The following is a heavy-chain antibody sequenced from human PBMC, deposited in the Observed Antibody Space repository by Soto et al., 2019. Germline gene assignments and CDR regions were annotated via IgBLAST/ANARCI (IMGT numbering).Heavy chain of an antibody. J-gene: IGHJ6*02. CDR2: IYYSGST. CDR1: GGSISSSSYY. V-gene: IGHV4-39*01. CDR3: ARQMESYYDILTGYYYYYGMDV. Sequence: TLSLTCTVSGGSISSSSYYWGWIRQPPGKGLEWIGSIYYSGSTYYNPSLKSRVTISVDTSKNQFSLKLSSVTAADTAVYYCARQMESYYDILTGYYYYYGMDVWGQGTTVTVSS. D-gene: IGHD3-9*01.